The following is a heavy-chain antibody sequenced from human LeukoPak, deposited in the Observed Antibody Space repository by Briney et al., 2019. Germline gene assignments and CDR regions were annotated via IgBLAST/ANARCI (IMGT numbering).Heavy chain of an antibody. CDR1: GGSISSSPYY. D-gene: IGHD6-6*01. Sequence: SETLSLTCTVSGGSISSSPYYWGWIRQPPGTGLEWIGNIYYSGSASYNPSLKSRVTISVDTSKNQFSLKLGSVTAADTAVYYCARFESSSSSAVYYFDYWGQGTLVTVSS. CDR3: ARFESSSSSAVYYFDY. CDR2: IYYSGSA. J-gene: IGHJ4*02. V-gene: IGHV4-39*01.